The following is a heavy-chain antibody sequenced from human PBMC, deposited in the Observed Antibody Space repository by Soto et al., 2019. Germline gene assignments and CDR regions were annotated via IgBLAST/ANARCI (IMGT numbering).Heavy chain of an antibody. J-gene: IGHJ4*02. D-gene: IGHD3-22*01. CDR3: ARNDTSGQDSDY. CDR2: ISVNSGTT. Sequence: QVQLVQSEAEVKKPGASVKVSCKASGYNFNTYGITWVRQAPGQGLEWMGWISVNSGTTNYAQKIQGRVTMTTDTSSSTAFMELRSLRSADTAVYYCARNDTSGQDSDYWGQGTLVTVSS. CDR1: GYNFNTYG. V-gene: IGHV1-18*01.